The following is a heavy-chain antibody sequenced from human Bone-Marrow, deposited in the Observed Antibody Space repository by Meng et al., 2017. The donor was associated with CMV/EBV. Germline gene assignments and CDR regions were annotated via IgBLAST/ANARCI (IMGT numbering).Heavy chain of an antibody. V-gene: IGHV1-3*02. CDR2: SNAGNGNT. CDR3: ARDLGGGFGEDLSRYYYAMDV. J-gene: IGHJ6*02. Sequence: ASVKVSCKASGYTFTSYAMHWVRQAPGQRLEWMGWSNAGNGNTKYSQEFQGRVTITRDTSASTAYMELSSLRSEDTAVYYCARDLGGGFGEDLSRYYYAMDVWGQGTTVTVSS. D-gene: IGHD3-10*01. CDR1: GYTFTSYA.